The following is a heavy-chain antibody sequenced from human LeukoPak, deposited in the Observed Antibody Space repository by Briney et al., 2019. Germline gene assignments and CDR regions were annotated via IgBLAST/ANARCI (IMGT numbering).Heavy chain of an antibody. CDR1: GGSMTYYY. D-gene: IGHD2-15*01. V-gene: IGHV4-59*08. CDR3: ARQRGGYVDY. CDR2: IYYSGNT. J-gene: IGHJ4*02. Sequence: SSETLSLTCTVSGGSMTYYYWTWIRQPPGKGLEWIGYIYYSGNTNYSPSLKSRVTISVDTSKNPFSLMLGSVTAADTAVFYCARQRGGYVDYWGQGTLVTVSS.